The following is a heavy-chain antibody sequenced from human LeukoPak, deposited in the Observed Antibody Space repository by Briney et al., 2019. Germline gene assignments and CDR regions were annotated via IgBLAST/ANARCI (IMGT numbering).Heavy chain of an antibody. D-gene: IGHD3-22*01. J-gene: IGHJ4*02. Sequence: SETLSLTCTVSGASFNSDDQTWNWIRQSPGKGREWIGSIHPSGMLYNNPSLESRVTMSRDTSKNQFSLNLNSVTAADTAVYFCSRGLDSRKLGYWGQGILVTVSS. CDR3: SRGLDSRKLGY. CDR2: IHPSGML. CDR1: GASFNSDDQT. V-gene: IGHV4-31*03.